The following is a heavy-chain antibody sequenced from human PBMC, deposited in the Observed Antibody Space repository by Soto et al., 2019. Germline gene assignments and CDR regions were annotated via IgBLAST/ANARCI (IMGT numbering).Heavy chain of an antibody. D-gene: IGHD3-16*01. CDR1: GFTFSSYG. V-gene: IGHV3-30*18. J-gene: IGHJ4*02. Sequence: GGSLRLSCAASGFTFSSYGMHWVRQAPGKGLEWVAVISYDGSNKYYADSVKGRFTISRDNSKNTLYLQMNSLRAEDTAVYYCAKDPYYDYIWGSFFDYWGQGTLVTVSS. CDR3: AKDPYYDYIWGSFFDY. CDR2: ISYDGSNK.